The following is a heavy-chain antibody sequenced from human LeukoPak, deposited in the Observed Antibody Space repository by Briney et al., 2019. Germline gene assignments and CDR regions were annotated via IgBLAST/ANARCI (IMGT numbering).Heavy chain of an antibody. CDR2: ISGSGGST. CDR1: GFTFSSYA. V-gene: IGHV3-23*01. Sequence: PGGSLRLSCAASGFTFSSYAMSWVRQAPGKGLEWFSAISGSGGSTYYADSVKDRFTISRDNSKNTLYLQMNSLRAEDTAVYYCARGYSGSYRVDYWGQGTLVTVSS. CDR3: ARGYSGSYRVDY. J-gene: IGHJ4*02. D-gene: IGHD1-26*01.